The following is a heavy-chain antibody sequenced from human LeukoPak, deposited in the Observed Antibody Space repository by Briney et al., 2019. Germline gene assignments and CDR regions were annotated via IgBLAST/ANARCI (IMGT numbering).Heavy chain of an antibody. CDR3: ARDSHSIGMATPGGFDP. D-gene: IGHD1-26*01. V-gene: IGHV4-59*01. Sequence: PSETLSLTCTVSGDSISSYFWSWIRQPPGKGLEWIGYAHYSGSTNYNPSLKSRVTISADTSKNQFSLNLRSVTAADTAVYYCARDSHSIGMATPGGFDPWGQGTLVTVSS. CDR2: AHYSGST. CDR1: GDSISSYF. J-gene: IGHJ5*02.